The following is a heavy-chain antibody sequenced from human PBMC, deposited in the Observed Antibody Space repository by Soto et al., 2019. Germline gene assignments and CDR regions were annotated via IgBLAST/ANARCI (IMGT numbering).Heavy chain of an antibody. Sequence: SENLSVTCNYTGGSISSRIYDWGWIRQPPGKGLEWIGSIYYSGSTYYNPSPKSRVTICVDTSKNQFSLKLSSVTAADTAVYYCARLGISAAVNWFDPWGRGTMVTVSP. V-gene: IGHV4-39*01. J-gene: IGHJ5*02. CDR3: ARLGISAAVNWFDP. CDR1: GGSISSRIYD. D-gene: IGHD6-13*01. CDR2: IYYSGST.